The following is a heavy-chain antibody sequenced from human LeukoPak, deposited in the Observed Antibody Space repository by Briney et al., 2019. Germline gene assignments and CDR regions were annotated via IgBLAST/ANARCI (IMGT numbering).Heavy chain of an antibody. D-gene: IGHD5-18*01. J-gene: IGHJ4*02. Sequence: SETLSLSCTVSGGSLTTHHWNWIRQTPGKGLEWIGYVFDSGRTKENPSLKSRVTLSADTSKNQLSLRLSSVTAADTAVYYCTTIKRGNIFGYFDFWGEGILVTVSS. CDR2: VFDSGRT. V-gene: IGHV4-59*11. CDR1: GGSLTTHH. CDR3: TTIKRGNIFGYFDF.